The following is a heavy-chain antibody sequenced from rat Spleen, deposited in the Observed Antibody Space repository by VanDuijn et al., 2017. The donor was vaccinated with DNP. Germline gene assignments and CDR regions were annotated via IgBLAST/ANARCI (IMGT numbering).Heavy chain of an antibody. J-gene: IGHJ2*01. CDR1: GFSFTSYG. D-gene: IGHD1-10*01. Sequence: QVQLEESGPGLVQSSQTLSLTCSVSGFSFTSYGVSWVRQPPGKGLEWIAAISSGGITFYNSALKSRLSISRDTSKTQVFLKMNSLQTDDTGIYYCTRDPYNNHYYFDYWGQGVMVTVSS. CDR2: ISSGGIT. V-gene: IGHV2S12*01. CDR3: TRDPYNNHYYFDY.